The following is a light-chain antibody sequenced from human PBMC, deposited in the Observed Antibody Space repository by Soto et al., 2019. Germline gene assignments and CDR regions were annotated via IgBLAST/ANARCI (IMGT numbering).Light chain of an antibody. CDR2: AAS. CDR3: QKYNNSPLT. CDR1: QTVSSN. Sequence: EIEMTQSPATLSVSPGDRVTISCRASQTVSSNLAWYQQVPGQIPRLVIYAASTMDSGVPSRFSGSGSGTEFTLTISSLQSEDFAVYYCQKYNNSPLTFGQGTKVDIK. V-gene: IGKV3-15*01. J-gene: IGKJ1*01.